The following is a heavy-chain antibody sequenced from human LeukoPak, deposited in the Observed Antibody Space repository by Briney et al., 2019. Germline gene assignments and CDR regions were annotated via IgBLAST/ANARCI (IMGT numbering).Heavy chain of an antibody. CDR1: GYTFTAYW. Sequence: GESLKISCKGSGYTFTAYWIGWVRQMPGKGLEWMGIIYPGDSDTRYSPSFQGQVTISADKSINTAYLQWSSLKASDTAMYYCARPRIAAARAAFDIWGQGTMVTVSS. CDR2: IYPGDSDT. D-gene: IGHD6-13*01. CDR3: ARPRIAAARAAFDI. V-gene: IGHV5-51*01. J-gene: IGHJ3*02.